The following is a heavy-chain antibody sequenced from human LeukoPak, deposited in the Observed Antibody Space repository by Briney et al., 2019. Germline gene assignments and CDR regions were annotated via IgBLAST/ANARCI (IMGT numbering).Heavy chain of an antibody. CDR2: MNPNSGNT. CDR3: ARWYSSSWTSYYYYYGMDV. D-gene: IGHD6-13*01. J-gene: IGHJ6*02. CDR1: GYTFTSYD. Sequence: ASVKVSCKASGYTFTSYDINWVRQATGQGLEWMGWMNPNSGNTGYAQKFQGRVTMTRNTSISTAYMELSSLRSEDTAVYYCARWYSSSWTSYYYYYGMDVWGQGTTVTVSS. V-gene: IGHV1-8*01.